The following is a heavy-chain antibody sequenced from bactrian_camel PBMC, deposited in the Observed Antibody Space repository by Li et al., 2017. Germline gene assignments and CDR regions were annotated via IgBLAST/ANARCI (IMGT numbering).Heavy chain of an antibody. Sequence: HVQLVESGGGSVQAGGSLRLSCVVSGFAFSTTDMSWVRQVPGKGLRWVSDISADGGRIYYGNSFEGRYIISRDNAKNMLYLQMNNLQPQDSGVYYCATGHREPGWVPRSVGTQVTVS. CDR2: ISADGGRI. D-gene: IGHD5*01. CDR1: GFAFSTTD. V-gene: IGHV3S33*01. J-gene: IGHJ4*01.